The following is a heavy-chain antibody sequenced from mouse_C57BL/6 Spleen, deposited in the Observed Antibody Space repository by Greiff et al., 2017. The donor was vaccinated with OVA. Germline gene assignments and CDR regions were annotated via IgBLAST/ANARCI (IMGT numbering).Heavy chain of an antibody. V-gene: IGHV5-16*01. D-gene: IGHD1-1*01. CDR2: INYDGSST. J-gene: IGHJ2*01. Sequence: EVKLVESEGGLVQPGSSMKLSCTASGFTFSAYYMAWVRQVPEKGLEWVANINYDGSSTYYLDSLKSRFIISRDNAKNVLYLQMSSLKSEDTATYYGARGAVGACGGVDDWGQGTTLTVSS. CDR1: GFTFSAYY. CDR3: ARGAVGACGGVDD.